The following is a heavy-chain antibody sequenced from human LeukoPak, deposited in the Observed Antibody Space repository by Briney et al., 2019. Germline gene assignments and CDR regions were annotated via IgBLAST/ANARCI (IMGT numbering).Heavy chain of an antibody. CDR3: AKDSTAGGGAFFQD. V-gene: IGHV1-18*01. Sequence: ASVKVSCKASGYTFTSYGISWVRQAPGQGLEWMGWISAYNGNTNYAQKFQGRVTMTTDTSTSTAYMELRSLRSDDTAVYYCAKDSTAGGGAFFQDWGQGTLVTVSS. CDR1: GYTFTSYG. CDR2: ISAYNGNT. J-gene: IGHJ1*01. D-gene: IGHD6-13*01.